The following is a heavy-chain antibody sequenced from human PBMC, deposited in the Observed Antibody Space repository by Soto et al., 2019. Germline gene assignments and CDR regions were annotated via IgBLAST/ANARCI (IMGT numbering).Heavy chain of an antibody. Sequence: PSETLSLTCTVSGDSISTDYWSWIRQPPGKGLEWIGYIYYSGSTNYNPSLKSRVTISVDTSKNQFSLKLSSVTAADTAVYYCATGLIKFDYWGQGTLVTVSS. D-gene: IGHD3-22*01. CDR3: ATGLIKFDY. J-gene: IGHJ4*02. CDR1: GDSISTDY. CDR2: IYYSGST. V-gene: IGHV4-59*01.